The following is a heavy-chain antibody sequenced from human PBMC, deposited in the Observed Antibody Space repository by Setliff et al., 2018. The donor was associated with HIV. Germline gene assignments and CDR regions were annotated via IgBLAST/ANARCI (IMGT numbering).Heavy chain of an antibody. CDR3: ARDANYGSSGYDREYFDY. V-gene: IGHV4-4*09. CDR2: IYNSGTT. J-gene: IGHJ4*02. Sequence: PSETLSLTCTVSGASISKNYWNWIRQSPGKGLEWIGHIYNSGTTNYNPSLKSRVTISVDTSKNQFSLKLTSVTAADTAIYYCARDANYGSSGYDREYFDYWGQGTLVTVSS. D-gene: IGHD5-12*01. CDR1: GASISKNY.